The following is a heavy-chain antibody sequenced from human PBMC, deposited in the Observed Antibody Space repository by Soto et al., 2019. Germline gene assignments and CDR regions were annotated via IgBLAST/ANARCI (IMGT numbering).Heavy chain of an antibody. D-gene: IGHD6-13*01. CDR3: ARVGMAAAGTYYYYGMDV. Sequence: QVQLVQSGAEVKKPGSSVKVSCKASGGTFSSYAISWVRQAPGQGLEWMGGIIPIFGTANYAQKFQGRVTITADESTSTAYMELSSLRSEDTVVYYCARVGMAAAGTYYYYGMDVWGQGTTVTVSS. CDR1: GGTFSSYA. V-gene: IGHV1-69*01. J-gene: IGHJ6*02. CDR2: IIPIFGTA.